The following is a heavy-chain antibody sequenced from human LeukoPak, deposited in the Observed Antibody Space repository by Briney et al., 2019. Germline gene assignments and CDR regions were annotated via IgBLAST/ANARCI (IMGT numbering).Heavy chain of an antibody. J-gene: IGHJ5*02. CDR3: ARDQYCSSTSCYTDTNWFDP. V-gene: IGHV1-69*01. D-gene: IGHD2-2*02. Sequence: SVKVSCKASGGTFSSYAISWVRQAPGQGLEWMGGIIPIFGTANYAQKFQGRVTITADESTSTAYMELSSLRSEDTAVYYCARDQYCSSTSCYTDTNWFDPWGQGTLVTVSS. CDR2: IIPIFGTA. CDR1: GGTFSSYA.